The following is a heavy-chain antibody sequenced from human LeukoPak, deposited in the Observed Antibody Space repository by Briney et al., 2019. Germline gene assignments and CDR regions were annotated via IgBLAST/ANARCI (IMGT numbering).Heavy chain of an antibody. CDR3: ARHNNWNDVEAFDI. V-gene: IGHV4-39*01. Sequence: SETLSLTCSVSGGSITSSSYYWGWIRQPPEKGLEWIGTIYYTGGTYYSPSLKSRVTMTVDTSKNQFSLKLSSVTAADTAVYYCARHNNWNDVEAFDIWGQGTMVTVSS. D-gene: IGHD1-20*01. CDR2: IYYTGGT. CDR1: GGSITSSSYY. J-gene: IGHJ3*02.